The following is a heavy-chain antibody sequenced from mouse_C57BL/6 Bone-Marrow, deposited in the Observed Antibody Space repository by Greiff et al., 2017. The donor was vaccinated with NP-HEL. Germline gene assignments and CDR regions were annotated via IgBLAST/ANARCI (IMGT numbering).Heavy chain of an antibody. V-gene: IGHV1-64*01. CDR3: ARVYPYYAMDY. CDR1: GYTFTSYW. J-gene: IGHJ4*01. CDR2: IHPNSGST. D-gene: IGHD2-1*01. Sequence: QVQLQQPGAELVKPGASVKLSCKASGYTFTSYWMHWVKQRPGQGLEWIGMIHPNSGSTNYNEKFKSKATLTVDKSSSTAYMQLSGLTSEDSAVYYCARVYPYYAMDYWGQGTSVTVSS.